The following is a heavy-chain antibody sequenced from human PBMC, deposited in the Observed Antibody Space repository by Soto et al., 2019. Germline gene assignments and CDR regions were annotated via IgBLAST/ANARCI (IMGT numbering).Heavy chain of an antibody. CDR3: ARGYGEEWPTSDF. CDR1: GGSFSRYH. Sequence: QVQLQQRGAGLLKPSETLSLTCTVYGGSFSRYHWNWIRQAPGKGLEWIGEIHHNGGTNYSPSLEGRVTISVDTSKNEFSLKLRSVTAADTAVYYCARGYGEEWPTSDFWGQGTLVTVSS. CDR2: IHHNGGT. V-gene: IGHV4-34*01. D-gene: IGHD3-10*01. J-gene: IGHJ4*02.